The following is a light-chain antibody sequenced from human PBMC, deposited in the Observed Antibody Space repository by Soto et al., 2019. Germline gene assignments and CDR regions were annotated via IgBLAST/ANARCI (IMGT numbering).Light chain of an antibody. CDR3: QQYNNWPPVYT. CDR1: QNVNNK. J-gene: IGKJ2*01. V-gene: IGKV3D-15*01. CDR2: DSS. Sequence: EIVMTQSPATLSVSPGERATLSCRASQNVNNKLAWYQQKPGQAPRLLIYDSSSRATGIPARFSGSGSGTEFTLTISSLQSEDFAVYYCQQYNNWPPVYTFGLGTKLEIK.